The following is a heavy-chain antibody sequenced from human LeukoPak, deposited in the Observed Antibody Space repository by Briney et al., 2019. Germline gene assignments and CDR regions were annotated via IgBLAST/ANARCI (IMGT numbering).Heavy chain of an antibody. J-gene: IGHJ3*02. Sequence: ASVKASCKASGYTFTSYYMHWVRQAPGQGLEWMGWINPNSGGTNYAQKFQGRVTMTRDTSISTAYMELSRLRSDDTAVYYCARAHCSSTSCYLRDAFDIWGQGTMVTVSS. V-gene: IGHV1-2*02. CDR1: GYTFTSYY. D-gene: IGHD2-2*01. CDR2: INPNSGGT. CDR3: ARAHCSSTSCYLRDAFDI.